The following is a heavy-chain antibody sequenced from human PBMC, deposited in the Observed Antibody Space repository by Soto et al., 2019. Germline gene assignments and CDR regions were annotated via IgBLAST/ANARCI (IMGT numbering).Heavy chain of an antibody. D-gene: IGHD2-8*01. CDR1: RFTFSSYW. CDR3: AREGMGFSNWFDP. J-gene: IGHJ5*02. Sequence: PGGSLRLSCAASRFTFSSYWMHWVRQAPGKGLVWVSRINSDGSDTGYADSVNGRFTISRDNAKNTLYLQMNSLRAEDTAVYYCAREGMGFSNWFDPSGQGTLVTVSS. V-gene: IGHV3-74*01. CDR2: INSDGSDT.